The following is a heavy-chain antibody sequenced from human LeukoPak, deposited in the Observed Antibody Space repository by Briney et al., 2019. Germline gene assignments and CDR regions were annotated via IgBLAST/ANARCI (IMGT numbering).Heavy chain of an antibody. CDR1: GYTFTGHY. CDR2: INPNSGAT. CDR3: VRVGSITARRNWFDP. V-gene: IGHV1-2*02. Sequence: GASVKVSCKASGYTFTGHYVHWVRQAPGQGLEWMGWINPNSGATNYAQKFQGRVTMTRDTSISTAYMDLSSLRFDDTAVYYCVRVGSITARRNWFDPWGQGTLVTVSS. J-gene: IGHJ5*02. D-gene: IGHD6-6*01.